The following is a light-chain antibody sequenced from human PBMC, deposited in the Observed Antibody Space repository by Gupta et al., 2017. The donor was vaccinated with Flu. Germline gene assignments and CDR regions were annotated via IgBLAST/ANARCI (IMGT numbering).Light chain of an antibody. CDR1: SSNFGSAD. J-gene: IGLJ3*02. CDR2: RNN. CDR3: ATSDDSLNGV. V-gene: IGLV1-47*01. Sequence: QSALTPPPLASGTPGQTVTMSCSGSSSNFGSADVFWYQQFPVTAPKLLIYRNNQRPSGVPDRFSGSKSGTSASLAISGLRSEDEADYYCATSDDSLNGVFGGGTKLTVL.